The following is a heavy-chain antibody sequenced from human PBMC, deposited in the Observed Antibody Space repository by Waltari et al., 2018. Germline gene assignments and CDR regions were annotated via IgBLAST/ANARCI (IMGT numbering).Heavy chain of an antibody. CDR1: GFTFSSYS. CDR2: ISSSSSYI. D-gene: IGHD2-8*01. Sequence: EVQLVESGGGLVKPGGSLRLSCAASGFTFSSYSMNWVRQAPGKGLEWVSSISSSSSYIYYADSVKGRFTSSRDNAKNSLYLQMNSLRAEDTAVYYCARADSTNYYYYMDVWGKGTTVTVSS. V-gene: IGHV3-21*01. J-gene: IGHJ6*03. CDR3: ARADSTNYYYYMDV.